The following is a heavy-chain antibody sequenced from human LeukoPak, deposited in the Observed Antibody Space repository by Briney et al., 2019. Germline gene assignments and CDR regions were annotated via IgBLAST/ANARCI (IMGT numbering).Heavy chain of an antibody. CDR3: ARDQGSGDLDY. CDR2: IKQDGSEE. Sequence: GGSLRLSCAASGFTFSSYWMSWVRQAPGKGLEWVANIKQDGSEEYYVDSVKGRFTISRDNAKNSLYLQMNSLRAEDTAVYYCARDQGSGDLDYWGQGTLVTVSS. D-gene: IGHD6-25*01. CDR1: GFTFSSYW. V-gene: IGHV3-7*01. J-gene: IGHJ4*02.